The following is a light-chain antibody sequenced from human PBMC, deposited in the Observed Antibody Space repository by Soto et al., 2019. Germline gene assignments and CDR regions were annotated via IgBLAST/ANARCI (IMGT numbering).Light chain of an antibody. J-gene: IGKJ4*01. Sequence: DIQMSQSPSTLYASLGDRVTVTCRASQSINTWLARYQQKPGKAPKLLMYKASTLQSGVPSRFSGNGSGTEFTLTISSLQPDDLAIYYCQQYSSSLLTFGGGTKVDIK. CDR1: QSINTW. CDR2: KAS. CDR3: QQYSSSLLT. V-gene: IGKV1-5*03.